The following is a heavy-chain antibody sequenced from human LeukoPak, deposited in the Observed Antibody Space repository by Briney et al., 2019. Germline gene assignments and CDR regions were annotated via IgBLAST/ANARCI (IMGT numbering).Heavy chain of an antibody. CDR3: ARGPVAGPTDY. V-gene: IGHV4-30-2*01. CDR2: IYHSGST. CDR1: GGSISSGGYY. Sequence: PSETLSLTCTVSGGSISSGGYYWSWIRQPPGKGLEWIGYIYHSGSTYYNPSLKSRVTISVDRSKNQFSLKLSSVTAADTAVYYCARGPVAGPTDYWGQGTLVTVSS. D-gene: IGHD6-19*01. J-gene: IGHJ4*02.